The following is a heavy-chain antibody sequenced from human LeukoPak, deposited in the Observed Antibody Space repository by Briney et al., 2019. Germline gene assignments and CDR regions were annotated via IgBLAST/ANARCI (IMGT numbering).Heavy chain of an antibody. V-gene: IGHV1-2*02. D-gene: IGHD2-15*01. CDR1: GYTFSGYY. Sequence: ASVKVSCKASGYTFSGYYMHWVRQAPGEGLEWMGWINPNSGGTNYAQKFQGRVTMTRDTSISTAYMELSRLRSDDTAVYYCASRTGYCSGGSCYNDAFDIWGQGTMVTVSS. J-gene: IGHJ3*02. CDR3: ASRTGYCSGGSCYNDAFDI. CDR2: INPNSGGT.